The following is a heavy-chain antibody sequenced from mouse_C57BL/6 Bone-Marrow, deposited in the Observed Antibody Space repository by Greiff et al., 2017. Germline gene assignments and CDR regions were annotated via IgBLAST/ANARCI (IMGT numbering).Heavy chain of an antibody. V-gene: IGHV14-3*01. Sequence: EVQLQQSVAELVRPGASVKLSCTASGFNIKNTYMHWVKQRPEQGLEWIGRIDPANGNTKYAPKFQGQATITADTSSNTAYLQLSRLPSADTAILYCAGCGYVAWFAYWGQGTLVTVSA. CDR3: AGCGYVAWFAY. CDR1: GFNIKNTY. CDR2: IDPANGNT. J-gene: IGHJ3*01. D-gene: IGHD2-2*01.